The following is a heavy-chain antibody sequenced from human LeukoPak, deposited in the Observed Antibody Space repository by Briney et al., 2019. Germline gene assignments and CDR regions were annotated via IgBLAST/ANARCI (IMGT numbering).Heavy chain of an antibody. CDR1: GFTFSSYA. Sequence: TGGSLRLSCAASGFTFSSYAMSWARQAPGKGLEWVSAISGSGGSTYYADSVKGRFTISRDNSKNTLYLQMNSLRAEDTAVYYCAKDYCSSTSCPVDYWGQGTLVTVSS. CDR2: ISGSGGST. CDR3: AKDYCSSTSCPVDY. D-gene: IGHD2-2*01. J-gene: IGHJ4*02. V-gene: IGHV3-23*01.